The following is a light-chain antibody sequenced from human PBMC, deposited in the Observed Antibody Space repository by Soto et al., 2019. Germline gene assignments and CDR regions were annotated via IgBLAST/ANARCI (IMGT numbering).Light chain of an antibody. CDR2: DDS. CDR3: LVWDSRSEHYV. J-gene: IGLJ1*01. CDR1: NIGSKS. Sequence: ELTQSPSVSVAPGQTVSITCGGYNIGSKSVHWYQQKPGQAPVLVVYDDSDRRSGIPERFSGSNSGNTATLTITRVEAGDEADYHCLVWDSRSEHYVFGNGTKVTVL. V-gene: IGLV3-21*02.